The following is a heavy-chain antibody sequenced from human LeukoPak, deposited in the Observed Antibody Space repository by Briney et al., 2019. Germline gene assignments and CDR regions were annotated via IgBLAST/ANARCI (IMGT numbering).Heavy chain of an antibody. CDR3: ARVGYSIPPNNWFDP. D-gene: IGHD4-11*01. V-gene: IGHV4-31*03. CDR2: IYYSGST. Sequence: SETLSLTCTVSGGSISSGGYYWSWIRQHPGKGLEWIGYIYYSGSTYYNPSLKSRVTISVDTSKNQFSPKLSSVTAADTAVYYCARVGYSIPPNNWFDPWGQGTLVTASS. CDR1: GGSISSGGYY. J-gene: IGHJ5*02.